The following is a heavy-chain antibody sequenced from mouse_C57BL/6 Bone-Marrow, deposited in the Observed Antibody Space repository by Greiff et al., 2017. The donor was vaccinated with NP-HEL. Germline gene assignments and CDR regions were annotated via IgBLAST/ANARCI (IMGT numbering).Heavy chain of an antibody. CDR1: GYTFTSYW. D-gene: IGHD1-1*01. Sequence: VKLQQPGAELVRPGSSVKLSCKASGYTFTSYWMHWVKQRPIQGLEWIGNIDPSDSETHYNQKFKDKATLTVDKSSSTAYMQLSSLTSEDSAVYYCARMGGSRAWFAYWGQGTLVTVSA. V-gene: IGHV1-52*01. CDR2: IDPSDSET. J-gene: IGHJ3*01. CDR3: ARMGGSRAWFAY.